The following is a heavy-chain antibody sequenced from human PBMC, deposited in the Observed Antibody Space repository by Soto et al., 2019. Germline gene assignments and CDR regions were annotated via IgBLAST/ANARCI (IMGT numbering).Heavy chain of an antibody. CDR1: GYTFTSYA. CDR2: INAGNGDT. Sequence: ASVKVSFKASGYTFTSYAMHWVRQAPGQRLEWMGWINAGNGDTKYSQKFQGRVTITRDTSASTAYMELSSLRSEDTAVYYCARGGSSLRYYYYYGMDVWCQGTTVTVSS. J-gene: IGHJ6*02. D-gene: IGHD6-6*01. CDR3: ARGGSSLRYYYYYGMDV. V-gene: IGHV1-3*01.